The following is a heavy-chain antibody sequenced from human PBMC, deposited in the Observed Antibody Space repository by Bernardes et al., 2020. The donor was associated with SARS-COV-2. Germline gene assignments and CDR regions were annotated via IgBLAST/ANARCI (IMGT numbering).Heavy chain of an antibody. CDR3: AKDLSSDSSWSLGY. CDR1: GFTFSSYA. Sequence: GGSLRLSCAASGFTFSSYAMSWVRQAPGKGLEWVSAISGNGGSTYYADSVKGRFTISRDNSKNTLSLQMNSLRAEDTAVYYYAKDLSSDSSWSLGYWGQGTLVTGSS. D-gene: IGHD6-13*01. CDR2: ISGNGGST. J-gene: IGHJ4*02. V-gene: IGHV3-23*01.